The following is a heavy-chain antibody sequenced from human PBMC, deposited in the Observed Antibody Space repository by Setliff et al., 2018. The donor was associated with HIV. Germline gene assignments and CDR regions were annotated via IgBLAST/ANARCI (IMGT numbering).Heavy chain of an antibody. CDR2: IYFSGST. Sequence: SETLSLTCTVSGGSISSANYYWSWIRQPAGKGLEWIGHIYFSGSTIYNPSLKSRVTISIDTSKNQFSLNLTSVTAADTAVYYCARGGSGSPFDYWGQGTLVTVSS. CDR1: GGSISSANYY. J-gene: IGHJ4*02. V-gene: IGHV4-61*09. D-gene: IGHD1-26*01. CDR3: ARGGSGSPFDY.